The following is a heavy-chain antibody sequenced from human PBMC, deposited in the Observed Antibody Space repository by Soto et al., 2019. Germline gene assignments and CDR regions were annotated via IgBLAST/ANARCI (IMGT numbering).Heavy chain of an antibody. Sequence: SETLSLTCAVSCYSISSNNWWGWIRHPPGKGLEWIGYRFHSGSTYYNPSLKSRVTISVDTSKNQFSLKLSSVTAADTAVYYCARSGSGSSWYFDAFDIWGQGTMVTVSS. CDR2: RFHSGST. J-gene: IGHJ3*02. V-gene: IGHV4-28*01. D-gene: IGHD6-13*01. CDR1: CYSISSNNW. CDR3: ARSGSGSSWYFDAFDI.